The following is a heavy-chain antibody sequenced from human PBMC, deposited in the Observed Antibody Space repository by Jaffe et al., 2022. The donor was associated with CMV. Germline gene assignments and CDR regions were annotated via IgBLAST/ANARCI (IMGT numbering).Heavy chain of an antibody. Sequence: EVQLVQSGAEMKKPGESLRISCNVSGYSFTDYWISWVRQMPGKGLEWMGRIDPSDSYTSYSPSFQGHVTISADKSISTAYLQWSSLKASDTAIYYCARTDYDYFDSWGQGTLVTVSS. CDR2: IDPSDSYT. D-gene: IGHD3-10*01. V-gene: IGHV5-10-1*03. J-gene: IGHJ4*02. CDR1: GYSFTDYW. CDR3: ARTDYDYFDS.